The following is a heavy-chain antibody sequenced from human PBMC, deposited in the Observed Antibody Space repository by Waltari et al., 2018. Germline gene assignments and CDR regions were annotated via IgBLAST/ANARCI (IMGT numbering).Heavy chain of an antibody. V-gene: IGHV3-48*04. CDR1: GFTFRWYD. Sequence: EVQLVESGGGLVQPGGSLELSCAASGFTFRWYDLDWFRQAPGKGLEWVSYISGDSGSIHYADSVKGRITVSRDNAKNSLYLQMSSLTAEDTAVFYCARDRDWAFDIWGQGTMVTVSS. CDR3: ARDRDWAFDI. CDR2: ISGDSGSI. D-gene: IGHD2-21*01. J-gene: IGHJ3*02.